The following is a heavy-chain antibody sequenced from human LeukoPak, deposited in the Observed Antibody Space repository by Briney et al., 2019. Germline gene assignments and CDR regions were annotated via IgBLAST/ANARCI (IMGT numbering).Heavy chain of an antibody. Sequence: PSETLSLTCAVYGGSFSGYYWSWIRQPPGEGLEWIGEINHSGSTNYNPSLKSRVTISVDTSKNQFSLKLSSVTAADTAVYYCARFRAAGVYYFDYWGQGTLVTVSS. CDR1: GGSFSGYY. CDR2: INHSGST. J-gene: IGHJ4*02. V-gene: IGHV4-34*01. D-gene: IGHD6-13*01. CDR3: ARFRAAGVYYFDY.